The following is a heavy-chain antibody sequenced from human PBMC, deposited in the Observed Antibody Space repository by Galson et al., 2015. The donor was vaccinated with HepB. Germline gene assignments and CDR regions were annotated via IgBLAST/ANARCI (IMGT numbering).Heavy chain of an antibody. J-gene: IGHJ4*02. Sequence: LRLSCAASGFTFSSYSMNWVRQAPGKGLEWVSSISSSSSYIYYTDSVKGRFTISRDNAKNSLYLQMNSLRAEDTAVYYCARVAYCGGDCYPFDYWGQGTLVTVSS. CDR2: ISSSSSYI. CDR1: GFTFSSYS. CDR3: ARVAYCGGDCYPFDY. V-gene: IGHV3-21*01. D-gene: IGHD2-21*02.